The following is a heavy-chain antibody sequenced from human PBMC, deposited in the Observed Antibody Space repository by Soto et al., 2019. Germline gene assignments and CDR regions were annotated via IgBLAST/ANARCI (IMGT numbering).Heavy chain of an antibody. D-gene: IGHD4-17*01. J-gene: IGHJ6*02. V-gene: IGHV1-69*02. CDR1: GGTFSSYT. Sequence: QVQLVQSGAEVKKPGSSVKVSCKASGGTFSSYTISWVRQAPGQGLEWMGRIIPILGIANYAQKFQGRVTITTCKSASPPSMGLSSLRSEDTSVYYCARAPPHYGDPLNYYYYGMDVWGQGTTVTVSS. CDR3: ARAPPHYGDPLNYYYYGMDV. CDR2: IIPILGIA.